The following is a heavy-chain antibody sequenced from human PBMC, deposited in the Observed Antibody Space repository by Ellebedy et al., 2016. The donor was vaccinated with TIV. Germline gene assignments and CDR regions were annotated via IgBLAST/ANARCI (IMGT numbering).Heavy chain of an antibody. CDR2: INPSGGST. V-gene: IGHV1-46*01. J-gene: IGHJ1*01. D-gene: IGHD6-19*01. CDR1: GYTFTSYY. Sequence: ASVKVSXKASGYTFTSYYMHWVRQAPGQGLEWMGIINPSGGSTSYAQKFQGRVTMTRDTSISTAYMELSRLRSDDTAVYYCARETNIAVAGTPLAEYFQHWGQGTLVTVSS. CDR3: ARETNIAVAGTPLAEYFQH.